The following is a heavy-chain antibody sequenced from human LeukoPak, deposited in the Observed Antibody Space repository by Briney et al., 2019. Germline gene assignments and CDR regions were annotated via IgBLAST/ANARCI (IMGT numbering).Heavy chain of an antibody. CDR3: ATAYGGNLVDF. CDR2: SALEDGET. V-gene: IGHV1-24*01. CDR1: GYTLTDLS. Sequence: AASVKVSCKVSGYTLTDLSMHWVRQAPGKGLEWVGSSALEDGETIYAQKFQGRVTMTEDTSTDTAYMEVSSLRSDDTAVYFCATAYGGNLVDFWGQGTLVTVSS. D-gene: IGHD1-26*01. J-gene: IGHJ4*02.